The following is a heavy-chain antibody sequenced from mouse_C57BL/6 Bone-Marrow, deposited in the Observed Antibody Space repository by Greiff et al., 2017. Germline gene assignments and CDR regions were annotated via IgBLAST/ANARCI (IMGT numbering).Heavy chain of an antibody. V-gene: IGHV14-4*01. J-gene: IGHJ4*01. CDR3: TTDLYYRKRYYAMDY. CDR2: IDPENGDT. D-gene: IGHD2-14*01. Sequence: VQLQQSGAELVRPGASVKLSCTASGFNIKDDYMHWVKQRPEQGLEWIGWIDPENGDTEYASKFQGKATIPADTSSNTAYLQLSSLTSEDTAVYYCTTDLYYRKRYYAMDYWGQGTSVTVSS. CDR1: GFNIKDDY.